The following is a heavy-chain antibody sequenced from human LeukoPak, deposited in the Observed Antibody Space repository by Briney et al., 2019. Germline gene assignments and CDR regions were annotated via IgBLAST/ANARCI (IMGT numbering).Heavy chain of an antibody. CDR3: AKDVVGQQWPENY. D-gene: IGHD6-19*01. CDR1: GFTFSTYG. Sequence: PGGSLRLSCVASGFTFSTYGMHWVRQTPGKGLEWMSFIQYDGSIRLYGDSVRGRFTISRDNYRNTLYLQMNSLRPDDTAIYYCAKDVVGQQWPENYWGQGTQVTVSS. J-gene: IGHJ4*02. CDR2: IQYDGSIR. V-gene: IGHV3-30*02.